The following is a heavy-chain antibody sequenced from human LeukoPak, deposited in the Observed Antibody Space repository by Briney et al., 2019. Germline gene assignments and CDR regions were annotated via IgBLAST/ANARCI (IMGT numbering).Heavy chain of an antibody. CDR3: ARAVLLWFGEFESFDY. Sequence: GGSLRLSCAASGFTFSSYWMSWVRQAPGKGLEWVANIKQDGSEKYYVDSVKGRFTISRDNAKNSLYLQMNSLRAEDTAVYYCARAVLLWFGEFESFDYWGQGTLVTVSS. D-gene: IGHD3-10*01. V-gene: IGHV3-7*01. CDR2: IKQDGSEK. CDR1: GFTFSSYW. J-gene: IGHJ4*02.